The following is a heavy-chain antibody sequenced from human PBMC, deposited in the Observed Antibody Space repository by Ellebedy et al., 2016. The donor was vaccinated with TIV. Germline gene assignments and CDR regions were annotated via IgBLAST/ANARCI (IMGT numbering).Heavy chain of an antibody. D-gene: IGHD6-19*01. CDR2: ISGSGIST. Sequence: GESLKISCAASGFPFSNYVMSWVRQAPGKGLEWVSSISGSGISTYYADSVKGRFTISRDNSKNTLYLHMNSLRAEDTALYFCAKDQIRPYSSGWNDYWGQGTLVTVSS. CDR1: GFPFSNYV. J-gene: IGHJ4*02. V-gene: IGHV3-23*01. CDR3: AKDQIRPYSSGWNDY.